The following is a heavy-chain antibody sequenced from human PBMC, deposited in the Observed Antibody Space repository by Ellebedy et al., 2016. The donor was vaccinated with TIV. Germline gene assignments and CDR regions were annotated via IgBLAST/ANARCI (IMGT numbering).Heavy chain of an antibody. CDR2: ISGSGGST. V-gene: IGHV3-23*01. Sequence: GGSLRLSCAGSGFTFSSYAMSWVRQAPGKGLEWVSAISGSGGSTYYADSVKGRFTISRDNSRNSLYLQLNSLRVEDTAVYYCARGTSDFWRNPFDYWGQGTLVTVSS. J-gene: IGHJ4*02. CDR1: GFTFSSYA. CDR3: ARGTSDFWRNPFDY. D-gene: IGHD3-3*01.